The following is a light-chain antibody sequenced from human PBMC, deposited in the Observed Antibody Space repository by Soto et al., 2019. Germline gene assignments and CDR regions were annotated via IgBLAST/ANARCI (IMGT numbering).Light chain of an antibody. CDR2: DAS. V-gene: IGKV1-5*01. CDR1: QSLNSR. J-gene: IGKJ1*01. CDR3: QQYKSYST. Sequence: DIHITQSSSTLSLALVDRVTLTCRAAQSLNSRLAWYQHRPGKAPRLLIYDASTLESGVPSRFSGSGSGTEFTLTINNLQTDDLATYICQQYKSYSTFGRGTKVDIK.